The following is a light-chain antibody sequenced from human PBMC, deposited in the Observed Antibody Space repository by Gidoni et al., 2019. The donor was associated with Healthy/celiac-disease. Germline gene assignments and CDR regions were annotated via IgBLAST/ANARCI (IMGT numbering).Light chain of an antibody. CDR3: QQYYIPEHT. J-gene: IGKJ2*01. CDR1: QSVLYSSNNKNY. V-gene: IGKV4-1*01. CDR2: WAS. Sequence: DIVMTQTPDSLAVSLGERATINCKSSQSVLYSSNNKNYLAWYQQKPGQPPKLLIYWASTRESGVPDRFSGSGSGTDFTLTISSLQAEDVAVYYCQQYYIPEHTFGQXTKLEFK.